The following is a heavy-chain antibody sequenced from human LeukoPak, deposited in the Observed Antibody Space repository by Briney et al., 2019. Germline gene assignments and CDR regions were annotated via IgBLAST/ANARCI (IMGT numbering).Heavy chain of an antibody. CDR1: GFTVSSNY. D-gene: IGHD2-2*01. J-gene: IGHJ6*02. CDR2: IYSGGST. CDR3: AMGCSSTSWRGYYYYGMDV. V-gene: IGHV3-53*01. Sequence: GGSQRLSCAASGFTVSSNYMSWVRQAPGKGLEWVSVIYSGGSTYYADSVKGRFTISRDNSKNTLYLQMNSLRAEDTAVYYCAMGCSSTSWRGYYYYGMDVWGQGTTATVSS.